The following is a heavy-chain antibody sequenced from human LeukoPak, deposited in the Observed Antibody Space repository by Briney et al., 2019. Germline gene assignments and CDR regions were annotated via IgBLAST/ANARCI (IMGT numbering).Heavy chain of an antibody. V-gene: IGHV4-39*01. J-gene: IGHJ5*02. D-gene: IGHD4-17*01. CDR2: IYYSGST. Sequence: KPSETLSLTCTVSGGSISSSSYYWGWIRQPPGKGLEWIGSIYYSGSTYYNPSLKSRVTISVDTSKNQFSLKLSSVTAADTAVYYCARHEGHGDYVRGYWFDPWGQGTLVTVSS. CDR3: ARHEGHGDYVRGYWFDP. CDR1: GGSISSSSYY.